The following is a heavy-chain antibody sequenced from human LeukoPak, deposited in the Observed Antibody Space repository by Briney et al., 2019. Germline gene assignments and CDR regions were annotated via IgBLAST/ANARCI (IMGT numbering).Heavy chain of an antibody. Sequence: GASVKVSCKASGGTFSSYAISWVRQAPGQGLEWMGGIIPVFGTANYAQKFQGRVTITTDESTSTAYMELSSLRSEDTTMYYCARDLEVRFDPWGQGTLVTVSS. J-gene: IGHJ5*02. V-gene: IGHV1-69*05. CDR2: IIPVFGTA. CDR1: GGTFSSYA. CDR3: ARDLEVRFDP.